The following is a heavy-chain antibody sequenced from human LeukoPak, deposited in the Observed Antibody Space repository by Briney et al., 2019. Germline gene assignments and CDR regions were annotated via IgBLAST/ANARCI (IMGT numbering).Heavy chain of an antibody. D-gene: IGHD3-10*01. CDR1: GGSISSSSYY. Sequence: SETLSLTCTVSGGSISSSSYYWGWIRQPPGKGLEWIGSIYYSGSTNYNPSLKSRVTISVDTSKNQFSLKLSSVTAADTAVYYCARRTGLWFGELSGWFDPWGQGTLVTVSS. J-gene: IGHJ5*02. CDR3: ARRTGLWFGELSGWFDP. V-gene: IGHV4-39*07. CDR2: IYYSGST.